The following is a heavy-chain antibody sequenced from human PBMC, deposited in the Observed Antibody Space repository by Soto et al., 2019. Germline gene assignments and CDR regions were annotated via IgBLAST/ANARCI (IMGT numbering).Heavy chain of an antibody. CDR2: INTDGSYT. D-gene: IGHD4-17*01. Sequence: EVQLVESGGDLVQPGGSLRLSCAASGFTFSSHWIHWVRQAPGKGLVWVSVINTDGSYTDYVDSVKGRFTISRDNAENMLYLQMNSLRAEDTAVYYCVRDVTFGDYVYWGQGTLVTVSS. CDR3: VRDVTFGDYVY. V-gene: IGHV3-74*01. CDR1: GFTFSSHW. J-gene: IGHJ4*02.